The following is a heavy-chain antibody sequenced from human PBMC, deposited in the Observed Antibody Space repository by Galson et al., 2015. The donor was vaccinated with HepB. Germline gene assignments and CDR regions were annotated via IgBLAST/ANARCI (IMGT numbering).Heavy chain of an antibody. CDR2: IYYSGST. CDR1: GGSISSYY. J-gene: IGHJ3*02. Sequence: SETLSLTCTVSGGSISSYYWSWIRQPPGKGLEWIGYIYYSGSTNYNPSLKSRVTITVDTSKNQFSLKLSSVTAADTAVYYCARDVTMVRGVSSGDAFDIWGQGTMVTVSS. D-gene: IGHD3-10*01. CDR3: ARDVTMVRGVSSGDAFDI. V-gene: IGHV4-59*01.